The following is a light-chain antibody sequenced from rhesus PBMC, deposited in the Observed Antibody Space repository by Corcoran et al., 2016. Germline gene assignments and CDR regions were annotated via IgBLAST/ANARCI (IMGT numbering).Light chain of an antibody. CDR1: QSLLHSNGNTY. V-gene: IGKV2-72*01. CDR2: GGS. CDR3: VQAIAFPPT. J-gene: IGKJ4*01. Sequence: DIVMTQTPLSLPITPGEPASISCRSSQSLLHSNGNTYLHWYLQKPGPFPQLLIYGGSNRASGVPDRFSCSGSGNVFTLKSSKVEAEDVGVYYCVQAIAFPPTFGGGTKVEIK.